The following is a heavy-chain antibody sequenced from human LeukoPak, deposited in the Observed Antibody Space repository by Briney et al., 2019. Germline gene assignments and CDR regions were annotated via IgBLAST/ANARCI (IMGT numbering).Heavy chain of an antibody. CDR2: INHSGGT. CDR3: ARSRSRSFQFDY. J-gene: IGHJ4*02. CDR1: GGSFSGYS. D-gene: IGHD2/OR15-2a*01. V-gene: IGHV4-34*01. Sequence: SETLSLTCAVYGGSFSGYSWNWIRQPPVKGVEWIGEINHSGGTNYNPSLKSRVTISVDTSKNQFSLKLSSVTAADTAVYYCARSRSRSFQFDYWGQGTLVTVSS.